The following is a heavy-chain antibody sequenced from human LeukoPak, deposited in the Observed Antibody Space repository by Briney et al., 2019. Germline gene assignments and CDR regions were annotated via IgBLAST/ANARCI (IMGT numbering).Heavy chain of an antibody. CDR2: INPGGSNI. V-gene: IGHV1-46*02. J-gene: IGHJ4*02. D-gene: IGHD5-24*01. CDR1: GYTFDNYY. Sequence: ASVKAPCKASGYTFDNYYMHWVRQAPGQGLEWMAIINPGGSNIGYAQKFQGRVTMTRDTSTSTVYMDLSSLRSEDTAVYYCARTNGYTLGFDYWGQGTLVTVSS. CDR3: ARTNGYTLGFDY.